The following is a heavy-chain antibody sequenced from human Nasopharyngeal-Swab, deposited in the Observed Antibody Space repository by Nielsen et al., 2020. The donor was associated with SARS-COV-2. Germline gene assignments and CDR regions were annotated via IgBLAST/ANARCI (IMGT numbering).Heavy chain of an antibody. CDR3: ARVGPRHYDFWSGYSFDY. CDR2: TYYRSKWYN. V-gene: IGHV6-1*01. J-gene: IGHJ4*02. CDR1: GDSVSSNSAA. D-gene: IGHD3-3*01. Sequence: SQTLSLTCAISGDSVSSNSAAWNWIRQSPSRGLEWLGRTYYRSKWYNDYAVSVKSRITINPDTSKNQFSLQLNSVTPEDTAVYYCARVGPRHYDFWSGYSFDYWGREPWSPSPQ.